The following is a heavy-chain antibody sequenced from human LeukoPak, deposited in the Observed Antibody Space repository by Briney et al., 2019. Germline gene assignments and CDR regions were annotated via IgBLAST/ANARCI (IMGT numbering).Heavy chain of an antibody. CDR2: IYYSGSI. D-gene: IGHD3-22*01. V-gene: IGHV4-59*01. Sequence: PSETLSLICTVSGASISSYYWSWIRQPPGKGLEWIGDIYYSGSIKYNPSLKSRVTMSVDTPKNQFSLKLSSVTAADTAIYYCARENPSGYYNRPIDYWGQGTLVTVSS. J-gene: IGHJ4*02. CDR1: GASISSYY. CDR3: ARENPSGYYNRPIDY.